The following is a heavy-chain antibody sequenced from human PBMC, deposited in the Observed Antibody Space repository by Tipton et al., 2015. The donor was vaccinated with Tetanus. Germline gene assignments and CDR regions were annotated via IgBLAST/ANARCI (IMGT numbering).Heavy chain of an antibody. D-gene: IGHD2-8*01. J-gene: IGHJ5*02. CDR2: IYSSGST. Sequence: TLSLTCSVSGGSINPYYWSWIRHPPGKGLEWIGNIYSSGSTYYNPSLKSRVTISVDTSRNQFSLRLKSVTPADTAMYYCARDHRLSASYAGWFDPWGQGTLVTVSS. CDR3: ARDHRLSASYAGWFDP. CDR1: GGSINPYY. V-gene: IGHV4-59*01.